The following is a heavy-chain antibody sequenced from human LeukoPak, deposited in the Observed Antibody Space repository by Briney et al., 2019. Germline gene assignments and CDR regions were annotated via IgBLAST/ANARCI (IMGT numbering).Heavy chain of an antibody. V-gene: IGHV3-9*01. CDR3: AKNADYSSGWYGGGGFDY. J-gene: IGHJ4*02. CDR1: GFTFDDYA. Sequence: GGSLRLSCAASGFTFDDYAMHWVRQAPGKGLKWVSGISWNSGSIGYADSVKGRFTISRDNAKNSLYLQMNSLRAEDTALYYCAKNADYSSGWYGGGGFDYWGQGTLVTVSS. CDR2: ISWNSGSI. D-gene: IGHD6-19*01.